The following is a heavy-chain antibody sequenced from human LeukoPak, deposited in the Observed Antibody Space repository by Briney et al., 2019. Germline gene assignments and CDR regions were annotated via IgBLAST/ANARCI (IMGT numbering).Heavy chain of an antibody. J-gene: IGHJ4*02. CDR3: ATSLGPLTDY. CDR1: GFSFSSYW. Sequence: GGSLRLSCAASGFSFSSYWMHWVRQTPGKGLVWVSRINSDGSSTTYADSVKGRFTMSRDNAKSTLYLQMSSLRAEDTAVYYCATSLGPLTDYWGQGTLVTVSS. CDR2: INSDGSST. V-gene: IGHV3-74*01. D-gene: IGHD7-27*01.